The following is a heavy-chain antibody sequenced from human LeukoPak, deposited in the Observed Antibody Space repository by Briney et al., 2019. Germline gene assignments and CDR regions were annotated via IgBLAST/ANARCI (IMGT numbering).Heavy chain of an antibody. CDR3: ARPGRYDFWRDYYYYYGMDV. CDR1: GFTFSSYW. V-gene: IGHV3-7*05. Sequence: GGSLRLSCAASGFTFSSYWMSWVCQAPGKGLEWVANIKQDGSEKYYVDSVKGRFTISRDNAKNSLYLQMNSLRAEDTAVYYCARPGRYDFWRDYYYYYGMDVWGQGTTVTVSS. CDR2: IKQDGSEK. J-gene: IGHJ6*02. D-gene: IGHD3-3*01.